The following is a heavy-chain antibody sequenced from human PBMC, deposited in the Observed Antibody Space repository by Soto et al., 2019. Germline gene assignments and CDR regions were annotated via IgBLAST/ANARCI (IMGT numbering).Heavy chain of an antibody. J-gene: IGHJ6*02. V-gene: IGHV1-46*01. CDR2: INPSGGST. Sequence: ASVKVSCKASGYTSTSYYMHWVRQAPGQGLEWMGIINPSGGSTSYAQKFQGRVTMTRDTSTSTVYMELSSLRSEDTAVYYCAREERSYYDSSGYHPTYGMDVWGQGTTVTVSS. D-gene: IGHD3-22*01. CDR3: AREERSYYDSSGYHPTYGMDV. CDR1: GYTSTSYY.